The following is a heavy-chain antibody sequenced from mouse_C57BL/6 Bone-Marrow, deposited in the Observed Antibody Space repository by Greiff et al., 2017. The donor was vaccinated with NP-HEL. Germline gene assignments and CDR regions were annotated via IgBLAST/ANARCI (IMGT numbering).Heavy chain of an antibody. J-gene: IGHJ2*01. Sequence: EVQLVESGGGLVQPGGSLKLSCAASGFTFSDYGMAWVRQAPRKGPEWVAFISNLAYSIYYADTVTGRFTISRENAKNTLYLEMSSLRSEDTAMYYCARGRKGFFDYWGQGTTLTVSS. D-gene: IGHD1-3*01. CDR1: GFTFSDYG. V-gene: IGHV5-15*01. CDR2: ISNLAYSI. CDR3: ARGRKGFFDY.